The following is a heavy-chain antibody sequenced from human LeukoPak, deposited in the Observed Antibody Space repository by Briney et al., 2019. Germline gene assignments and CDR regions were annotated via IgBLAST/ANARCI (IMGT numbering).Heavy chain of an antibody. CDR3: AKDLSPGFDY. CDR2: ISYDGSNK. J-gene: IGHJ4*02. Sequence: GGSLRLSCAASGFTFSSYGMHWVRQAPGKGLEWVAVISYDGSNKYYADPVKGRFTISRDNSKNTLYLQMNSLRAEDTAVYYCAKDLSPGFDYWGQGTLVTVSS. CDR1: GFTFSSYG. V-gene: IGHV3-30*18.